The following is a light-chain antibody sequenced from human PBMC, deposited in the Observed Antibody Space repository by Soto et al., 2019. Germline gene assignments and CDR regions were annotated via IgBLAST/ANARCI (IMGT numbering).Light chain of an antibody. Sequence: EIVLTQSPATLSLSPGERATLSCRASQRVSSYLAWYQQKPGQAPRLLIYDASNRATGIPARFSGSGSGTELTPTISRLESEDFTANYLPQSNDWLCFGRGTTVDIK. J-gene: IGKJ4*01. CDR2: DAS. CDR3: PQSNDWLC. V-gene: IGKV3-11*01. CDR1: QRVSSY.